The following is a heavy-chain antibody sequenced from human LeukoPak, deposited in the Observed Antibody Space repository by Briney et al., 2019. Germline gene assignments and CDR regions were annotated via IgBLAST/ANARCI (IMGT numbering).Heavy chain of an antibody. D-gene: IGHD5-18*01. J-gene: IGHJ4*02. CDR2: ISGSGGST. V-gene: IGHV3-23*01. CDR3: ARDANVDTANN. CDR1: GFTFSSYA. Sequence: GGSLRLSCAASGFTFSSYAMSWVRQAPGKGLEWVSAISGSGGSTYYADSVKGRFTISRDNAKNSLYLQMNSLRAEDTAVYYCARDANVDTANNWGQGTLVTVSS.